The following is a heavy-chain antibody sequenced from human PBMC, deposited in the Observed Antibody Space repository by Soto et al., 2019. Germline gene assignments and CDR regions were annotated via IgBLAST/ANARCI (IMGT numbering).Heavy chain of an antibody. J-gene: IGHJ3*02. CDR3: AKGYGDIVVVVAATAFDI. Sequence: GGSLRLSCAASGFTFDDYAMHWVRQAPGKGLEWVSLISGDGGSTYYADYVKGRFTISRDNSKNSLYLQMNSLRTEDTALYYCAKGYGDIVVVVAATAFDIWGQGTMVTVSS. V-gene: IGHV3-43*02. CDR2: ISGDGGST. CDR1: GFTFDDYA. D-gene: IGHD2-15*01.